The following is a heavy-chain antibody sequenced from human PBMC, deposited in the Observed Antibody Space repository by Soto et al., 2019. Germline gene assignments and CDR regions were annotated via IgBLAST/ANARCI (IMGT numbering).Heavy chain of an antibody. Sequence: RASVKVSCKASGYTFTGYYMHWVRQAPGQGLEWMGWINPNSGGTNYAQKFQGRVTMTRDTSISTAYMELSSLRSEDTAVYYCARDLYDFWSGYYLGGWFDPWGQGTLVTVSS. CDR1: GYTFTGYY. J-gene: IGHJ5*02. D-gene: IGHD3-3*01. CDR3: ARDLYDFWSGYYLGGWFDP. V-gene: IGHV1-2*02. CDR2: INPNSGGT.